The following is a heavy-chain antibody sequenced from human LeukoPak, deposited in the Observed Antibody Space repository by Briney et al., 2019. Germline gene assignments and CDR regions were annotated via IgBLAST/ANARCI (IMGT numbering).Heavy chain of an antibody. CDR1: GGTFSSYA. CDR3: ARTYCSSTSCYWFDP. J-gene: IGHJ5*02. D-gene: IGHD2-2*01. Sequence: ASVKVSCKASGGTFSSYAISWVRQASGQGLEWMGGIIPIFGTANYAQRFQGRVTITADESTSTAYMELSSLRSEDTAVYYCARTYCSSTSCYWFDPWGQGTLVTVSS. CDR2: IIPIFGTA. V-gene: IGHV1-69*13.